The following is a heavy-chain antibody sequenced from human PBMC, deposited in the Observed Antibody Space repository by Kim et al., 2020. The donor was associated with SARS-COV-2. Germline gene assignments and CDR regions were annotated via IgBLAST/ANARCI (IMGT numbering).Heavy chain of an antibody. D-gene: IGHD2-15*01. CDR2: ISGSGGST. V-gene: IGHV3-23*01. CDR3: AKAGGGSGYSCNDAFDI. J-gene: IGHJ3*02. CDR1: GFTFSSYA. Sequence: GGSLRLSCAASGFTFSSYAMSWVRQAPGKGLEWVSAISGSGGSTYYADSVKGRFTISRDNSKNTLYLQMNSLRAEDTAVYYCAKAGGGSGYSCNDAFDIWGQGTMVTVSS.